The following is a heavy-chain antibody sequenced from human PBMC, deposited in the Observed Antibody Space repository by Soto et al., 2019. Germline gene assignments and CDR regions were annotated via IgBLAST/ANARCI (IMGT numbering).Heavy chain of an antibody. D-gene: IGHD3-16*02. V-gene: IGHV4-34*01. CDR1: GGSFSGYY. Sequence: PSETLSLTCAVYGGSFSGYYWSWIRQPPGKGLEWIGEINHSGSTNYNPSLKSRVTISVDTSKNQFSLKLSSVTAADTAVYYCARCLHRSRIDYWGQGTLVTVSS. CDR3: ARCLHRSRIDY. J-gene: IGHJ4*02. CDR2: INHSGST.